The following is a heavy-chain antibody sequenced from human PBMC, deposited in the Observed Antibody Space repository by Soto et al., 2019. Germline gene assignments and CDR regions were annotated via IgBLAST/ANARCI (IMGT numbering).Heavy chain of an antibody. CDR2: IYNDGRT. V-gene: IGHV3-66*01. D-gene: IGHD1-26*01. CDR3: ARSRRVGATAFDD. J-gene: IGHJ4*02. CDR1: GFTVSSNY. Sequence: PGGSLRLSCAASGFTVSSNYMSWVRQAPGKGLEWVSVIYNDGRTYYADSVKGRFTISRDNSKNTLYLQTNSLRAEDTAVYYCARSRRVGATAFDDCGPGTLVTVSS.